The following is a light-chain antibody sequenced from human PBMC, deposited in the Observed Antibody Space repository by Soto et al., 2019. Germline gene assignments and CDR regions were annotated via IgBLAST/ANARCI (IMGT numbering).Light chain of an antibody. CDR1: QRVSSY. CDR2: DAS. Sequence: EIVLTQSPATLSLSPGERATLSCRASQRVSSYLAWYRQKPGQAPRLLIYDASNRATGIPARFSGSGSGTDFTLTISSLEPEDFAVYYCQQRSSWPLTFGGGTKVEV. J-gene: IGKJ4*01. CDR3: QQRSSWPLT. V-gene: IGKV3-11*01.